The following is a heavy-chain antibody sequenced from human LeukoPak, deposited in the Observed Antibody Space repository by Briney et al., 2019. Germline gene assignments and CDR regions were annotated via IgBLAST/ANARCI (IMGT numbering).Heavy chain of an antibody. J-gene: IGHJ4*02. D-gene: IGHD3-16*02. Sequence: PGGSLSLSCAASGFTLSSYWMNWVRQAPGKGLEWVANINQDGSEKYYVDSVKGRFTISRDNAKNSLYLQMNSLRAEDTAVYYCARGSTGSYRVDYWGQGTLLTVSS. CDR2: INQDGSEK. CDR3: ARGSTGSYRVDY. V-gene: IGHV3-7*01. CDR1: GFTLSSYW.